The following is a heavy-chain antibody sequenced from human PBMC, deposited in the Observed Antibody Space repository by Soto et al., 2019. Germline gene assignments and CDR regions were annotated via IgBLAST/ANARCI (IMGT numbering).Heavy chain of an antibody. CDR2: IYYRGSI. Sequence: QVQLQESGPGLVKPSQTLSVTCTVSGYSISSGGYYWGWIRQHPGKGLEWIGHIYYRGSIYYNSSLKSRVTISVVTSKNQFSLKLTSVTAADTAVYYCVRGLGDTHLDYWGQGTLLTVSS. CDR3: VRGLGDTHLDY. CDR1: GYSISSGGYY. J-gene: IGHJ4*02. V-gene: IGHV4-31*03. D-gene: IGHD4-17*01.